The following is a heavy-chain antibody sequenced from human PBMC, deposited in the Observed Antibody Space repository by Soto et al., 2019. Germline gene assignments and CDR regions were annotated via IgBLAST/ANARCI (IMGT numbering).Heavy chain of an antibody. D-gene: IGHD3-10*01. J-gene: IGHJ3*02. CDR2: IYYSGST. CDR3: ARAAYGSRYAFDI. Sequence: SETLSLTCTVSGGSISSYYWSWIRQPPGKGLEWIGYIYYSGSTNYNPSLKSRVTISVDTSKNQFSLKLSSVTAADTAVYYCARAAYGSRYAFDIWGQGTMDTVSS. V-gene: IGHV4-59*01. CDR1: GGSISSYY.